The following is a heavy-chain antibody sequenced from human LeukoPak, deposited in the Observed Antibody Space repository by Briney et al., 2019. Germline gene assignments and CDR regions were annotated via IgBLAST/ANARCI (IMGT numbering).Heavy chain of an antibody. J-gene: IGHJ6*03. Sequence: SETLSLTCTVSGYSISSGYYWGWIRQPPGKGLEWIGSIYHSGSTYYNPSLKSRVTISVDTSKNQISLKLSSVTAADTAVYYCARDDTGEQLGYMDVWGKGTTVTVSS. V-gene: IGHV4-38-2*02. CDR1: GYSISSGYY. CDR3: ARDDTGEQLGYMDV. D-gene: IGHD6-6*01. CDR2: IYHSGST.